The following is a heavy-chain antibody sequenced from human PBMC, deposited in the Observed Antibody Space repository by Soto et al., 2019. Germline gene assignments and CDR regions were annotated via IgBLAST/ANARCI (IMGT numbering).Heavy chain of an antibody. D-gene: IGHD3-10*01. CDR2: ISSDGSNK. Sequence: QVQLVESGGGVVQPGRSLRLSCAASGFTFSSYGMHWVRQAPGKGLEWVALISSDGSNKNYADSVKGRFTISRDNSKNALNLQMNTLSAEDTAVYYGENVRADYYYGSGPFDYWGQGTLVTVSS. V-gene: IGHV3-30*18. CDR3: ENVRADYYYGSGPFDY. J-gene: IGHJ4*02. CDR1: GFTFSSYG.